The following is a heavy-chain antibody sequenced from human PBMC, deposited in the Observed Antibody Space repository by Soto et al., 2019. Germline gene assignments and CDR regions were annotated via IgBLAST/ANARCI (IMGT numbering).Heavy chain of an antibody. CDR1: GYTFTKYG. Sequence: QVQLVQSGAEVKNPGASVKVSCKTSGYTFTKYGVGWVRQAPGQGLEWMGWISGSSGNANYAEKVQGRITLTTDTSTSTADIELRSLRADDTAGYYCAREMAGLGGEYDYWGQGTLVTVSS. CDR3: AREMAGLGGEYDY. V-gene: IGHV1-18*01. D-gene: IGHD3-16*01. CDR2: ISGSSGNA. J-gene: IGHJ4*02.